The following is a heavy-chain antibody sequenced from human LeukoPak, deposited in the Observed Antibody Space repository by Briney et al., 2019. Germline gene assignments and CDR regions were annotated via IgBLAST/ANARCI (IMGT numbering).Heavy chain of an antibody. D-gene: IGHD2-15*01. CDR2: VSSDVTT. CDR1: AASVTSSY. J-gene: IGHJ4*02. V-gene: IGHV4-59*08. Sequence: PSETLSPTCPVSAASVTSSYWNWIRQPAGKGLECLGYVSSDVTTNNPPSLRSRLIMSVDTAKNDISLILTSVTASDTAIYYCARLDCFVEGCYNHWGRGTLVTVLS. CDR3: ARLDCFVEGCYNH.